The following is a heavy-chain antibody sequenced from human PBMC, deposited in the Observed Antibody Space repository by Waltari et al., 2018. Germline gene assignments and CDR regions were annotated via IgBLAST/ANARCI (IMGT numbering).Heavy chain of an antibody. CDR2: IYYSGST. D-gene: IGHD3-3*01. Sequence: QLQLQESGPGLVKPSETLSLTCTVSGGSISSSSYYWGWIRQPPGKGLEWIGSIYYSGSTYYNPSLKSRVTISVDTSKNQFSLKLSSVTAADTAVYYCARVPTYDFWSGYRDYWGQGTLVTVSS. CDR3: ARVPTYDFWSGYRDY. CDR1: GGSISSSSYY. J-gene: IGHJ4*02. V-gene: IGHV4-39*07.